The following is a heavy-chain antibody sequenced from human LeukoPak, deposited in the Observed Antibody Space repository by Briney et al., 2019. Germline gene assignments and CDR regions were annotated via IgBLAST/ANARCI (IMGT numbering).Heavy chain of an antibody. CDR3: AKRGGTESFYYYYYMDV. CDR2: ISRSGGTT. Sequence: GGSLRLSCAASGFTFSSYDMTWVRQTPGKGLQWVALISRSGGTTYYADSVKGRFTISRDNSKNTLYLQMTSLRAEDTAEYYCAKRGGTESFYYYYYMDVWGKGTTVNVSS. CDR1: GFTFSSYD. D-gene: IGHD2-15*01. J-gene: IGHJ6*03. V-gene: IGHV3-23*01.